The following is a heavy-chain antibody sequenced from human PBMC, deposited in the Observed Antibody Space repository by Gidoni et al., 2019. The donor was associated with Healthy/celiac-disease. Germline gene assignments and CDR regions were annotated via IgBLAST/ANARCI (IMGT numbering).Heavy chain of an antibody. CDR3: TRAIFRTTVTSFDY. CDR1: GFPFGDYA. V-gene: IGHV3-49*04. CDR2: IRSKAYGGTT. D-gene: IGHD4-17*01. Sequence: EVQLVESGGGLVQPGRSLRLSCTASGFPFGDYAMSWVRQAPGKGLEWVGFIRSKAYGGTTEYAASVKGRFTISRDDSKSIAYLQMNSLKTEDTAVYYCTRAIFRTTVTSFDYWGQGTLVTVSS. J-gene: IGHJ4*02.